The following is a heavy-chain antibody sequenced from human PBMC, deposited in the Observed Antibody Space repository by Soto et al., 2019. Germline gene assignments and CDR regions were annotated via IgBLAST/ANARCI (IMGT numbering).Heavy chain of an antibody. D-gene: IGHD3-22*01. J-gene: IGHJ4*02. Sequence: PGGSLRLSCAASGFTFSSYGMHWVRQAPGRGLEWVAVISYDGSNKYYADSVKGRFTISRDNSKNTLYLQMNSLRAEDTAVYYCVKDPRYYDSSGYYGLDRDYWGQGTLVTVSS. CDR3: VKDPRYYDSSGYYGLDRDY. CDR2: ISYDGSNK. CDR1: GFTFSSYG. V-gene: IGHV3-30*18.